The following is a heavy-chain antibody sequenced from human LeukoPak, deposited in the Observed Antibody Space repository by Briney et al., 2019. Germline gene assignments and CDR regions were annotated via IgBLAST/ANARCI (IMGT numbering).Heavy chain of an antibody. CDR2: ISYDGSNK. CDR3: VKDFSYYDSSYFDY. V-gene: IGHV3-30*18. CDR1: GFTFSSYW. Sequence: PGGSLRLSCAASGFTFSSYWMSWVRQAPGKGLEWVAVISYDGSNKYYADSVKGRFTISRDNSKNTLYLQMNSLRTEDTAVYYCVKDFSYYDSSYFDYWGQGTLVTVSS. D-gene: IGHD3-22*01. J-gene: IGHJ4*02.